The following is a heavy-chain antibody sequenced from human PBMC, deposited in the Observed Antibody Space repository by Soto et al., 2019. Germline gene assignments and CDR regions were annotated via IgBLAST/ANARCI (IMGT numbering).Heavy chain of an antibody. J-gene: IGHJ4*02. CDR2: IYYSGST. D-gene: IGHD6-13*01. Sequence: QVQLQESGPGLVKPSETLSLTCTVSGGSVSSGSYYWSWIRQPPGKGLEWIGYIYYSGSTNYNPSIRSRVTISVYTSKNQFSLTLSSVTAADTAVYYCARGGSRSSSWYLWYFDYWGQGTLVTVSS. CDR1: GGSVSSGSYY. CDR3: ARGGSRSSSWYLWYFDY. V-gene: IGHV4-61*01.